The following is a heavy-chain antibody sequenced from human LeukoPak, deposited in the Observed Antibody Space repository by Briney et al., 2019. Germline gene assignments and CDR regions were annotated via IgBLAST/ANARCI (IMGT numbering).Heavy chain of an antibody. V-gene: IGHV4-61*05. Sequence: PSETLSLTCTVSGGSISSSSYYWGWIRQPPGKGLEWIGYIYYTGSTNYIPSLKSRVTISVDTSKNQFSLRLSSVTAADTAVYYCVRVTTGTVDYWGQGTLVTVSS. CDR2: IYYTGST. D-gene: IGHD1-1*01. J-gene: IGHJ4*02. CDR1: GGSISSSSYY. CDR3: VRVTTGTVDY.